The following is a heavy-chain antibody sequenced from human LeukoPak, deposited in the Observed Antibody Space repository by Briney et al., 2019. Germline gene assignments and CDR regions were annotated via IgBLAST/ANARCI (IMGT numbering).Heavy chain of an antibody. J-gene: IGHJ5*02. D-gene: IGHD2-2*01. Sequence: SETLSLTCAVDGGSFSGYYWSWIRQPPGKGLEWIGEINHSGSTNYNPSLKSQVTISVDTSKNQFSLKLSSVTAADTAVYYCARGRILVVPAAMLNWFDPWGQGTLVTVSS. CDR1: GGSFSGYY. CDR3: ARGRILVVPAAMLNWFDP. V-gene: IGHV4-34*01. CDR2: INHSGST.